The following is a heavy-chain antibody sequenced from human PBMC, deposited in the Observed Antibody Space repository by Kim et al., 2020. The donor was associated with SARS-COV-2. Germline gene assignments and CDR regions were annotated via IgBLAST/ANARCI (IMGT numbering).Heavy chain of an antibody. V-gene: IGHV3-15*01. CDR1: GFTFSNAW. CDR2: IKSKTDGGTT. J-gene: IGHJ6*02. Sequence: GGSLRLSCAASGFTFSNAWMSWVRQAPGKGLEWVGRIKSKTDGGTTDYAAPVKGRFTISRDDSKNTLYLQMNSLKTEDTAVYYCTTDTVKHYYYYYGMDVWGQGTTVTVSS. D-gene: IGHD4-4*01. CDR3: TTDTVKHYYYYYGMDV.